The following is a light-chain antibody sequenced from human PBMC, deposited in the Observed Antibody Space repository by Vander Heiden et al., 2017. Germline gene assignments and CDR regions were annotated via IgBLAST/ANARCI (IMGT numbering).Light chain of an antibody. J-gene: IGKJ2*01. Sequence: IQITQPPSALSASVGDRVTITCRASQSISSYLKWYQQKPGKAPKLLIYAASSLQSGVPSRFSGSGSGTDFTLTISSLQPEDFATYYCQQSYSTRFTFGQGTKVEIK. CDR3: QQSYSTRFT. CDR2: AAS. CDR1: QSISSY. V-gene: IGKV1-39*01.